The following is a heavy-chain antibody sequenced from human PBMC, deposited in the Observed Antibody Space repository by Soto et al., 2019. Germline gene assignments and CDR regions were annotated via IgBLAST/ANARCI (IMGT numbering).Heavy chain of an antibody. J-gene: IGHJ4*02. CDR1: GGTFSSYT. CDR3: ARDGYDFWSGTGNRFDY. V-gene: IGHV1-69*08. Sequence: QVQLVQSGAEVKKPGSSVKVSCKASGGTFSSYTISWVRQAPGQGLEWMGRIIPILGIANYAQKFQGRVTITADKSTSTAYMALSSLRSEDTAVYYCARDGYDFWSGTGNRFDYWGQGTLVTVSS. D-gene: IGHD3-3*01. CDR2: IIPILGIA.